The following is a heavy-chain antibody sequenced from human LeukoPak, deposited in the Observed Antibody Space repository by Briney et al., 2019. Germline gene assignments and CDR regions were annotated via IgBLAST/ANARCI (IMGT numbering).Heavy chain of an antibody. J-gene: IGHJ4*02. Sequence: PSETLSLTCTVSGYSISSGYYWGWIRQPPGKGLEWIGSIYHSGSTYYNPSLKSRVTISVDTSKNQFSLKLSSVTAADTAVYYCARDIGIRYYDSSGYYTHFDYWGQGTLVTVSS. CDR3: ARDIGIRYYDSSGYYTHFDY. CDR2: IYHSGST. CDR1: GYSISSGYY. D-gene: IGHD3-22*01. V-gene: IGHV4-38-2*02.